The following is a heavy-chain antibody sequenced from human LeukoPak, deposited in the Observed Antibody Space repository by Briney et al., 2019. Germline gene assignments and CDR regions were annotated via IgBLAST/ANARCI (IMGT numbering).Heavy chain of an antibody. D-gene: IGHD2-15*01. J-gene: IGHJ4*02. CDR2: IKNDGGRT. Sequence: QPGGSLRLSCAASGVTFSRYWMHWVRQAPGKGLVWVSRIKNDGGRTTYADAVKGRFTISRDNAKNTLYLQMNSLSADDTAVYYCVREPYCSGGSCYTSGFDCWGQGTLVTVSS. V-gene: IGHV3-74*01. CDR3: VREPYCSGGSCYTSGFDC. CDR1: GVTFSRYW.